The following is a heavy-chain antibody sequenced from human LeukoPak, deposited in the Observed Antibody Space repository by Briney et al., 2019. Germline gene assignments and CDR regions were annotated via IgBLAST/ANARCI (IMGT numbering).Heavy chain of an antibody. D-gene: IGHD2-21*01. J-gene: IGHJ3*02. Sequence: GGSLRLSCAASGFTFRDYYMSWIRQAPGKGLEWVSYISSSGSYTKKADSVEGRFTISRDNAKNSMYLQMNSLRAEDTAVYYCVRTCDAVTGTFDIWGQGTMVTVSS. CDR2: ISSSGSYT. CDR3: VRTCDAVTGTFDI. CDR1: GFTFRDYY. V-gene: IGHV3-11*03.